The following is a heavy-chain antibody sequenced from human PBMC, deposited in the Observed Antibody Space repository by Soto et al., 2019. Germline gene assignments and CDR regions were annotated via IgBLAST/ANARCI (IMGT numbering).Heavy chain of an antibody. Sequence: QVQLVESGGGVVQPGRSLRLSCAASGFTFSSYAMHWVRQAPGKGLEWVAVISYDGSNKYYTDSVKGRFTISRDNSKNTLYLQMNSLGAEDTAVYYCARVMADGGYVYGMDVWGQGTTVTVSS. D-gene: IGHD5-12*01. CDR3: ARVMADGGYVYGMDV. J-gene: IGHJ6*02. V-gene: IGHV3-30-3*01. CDR2: ISYDGSNK. CDR1: GFTFSSYA.